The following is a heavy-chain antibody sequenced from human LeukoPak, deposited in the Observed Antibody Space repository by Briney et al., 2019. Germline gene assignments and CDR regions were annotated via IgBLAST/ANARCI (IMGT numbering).Heavy chain of an antibody. CDR1: GGSFSGYY. J-gene: IGHJ4*02. V-gene: IGHV4-34*01. CDR3: ARGPNRGRSGGTAAADF. D-gene: IGHD2-15*01. Sequence: MASETLSLTCAVYGGSFSGYYWSWIRQPPGKGLEWIGEINHSGSTNYNPSLKSRVTISVDTSKNQFSLKLSSVTAADTAVYYCARGPNRGRSGGTAAADFWGQGTLVTVSS. CDR2: INHSGST.